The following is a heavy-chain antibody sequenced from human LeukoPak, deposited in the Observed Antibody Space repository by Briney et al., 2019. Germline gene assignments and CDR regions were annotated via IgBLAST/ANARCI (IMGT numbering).Heavy chain of an antibody. CDR3: ARAHYYGSGSYSLFDP. Sequence: PGGSLRLSCAASGFTFSTYWMTWVRQAPGKGLEWVSSISGSSSYIYYADSVKGRFTISRDNAKNSLYLQMNSLRAEDTAVYYCARAHYYGSGSYSLFDPWGQGTLVTVSS. J-gene: IGHJ5*02. D-gene: IGHD3-10*01. CDR2: ISGSSSYI. CDR1: GFTFSTYW. V-gene: IGHV3-21*01.